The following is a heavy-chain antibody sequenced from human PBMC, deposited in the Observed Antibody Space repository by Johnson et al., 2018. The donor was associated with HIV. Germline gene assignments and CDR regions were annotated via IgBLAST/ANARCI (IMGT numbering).Heavy chain of an antibody. CDR3: AREAYCSGGSCYDAFDI. CDR1: GFTVSSNY. CDR2: IYSGGST. V-gene: IGHV3-66*01. Sequence: VQLVESGGGLVQPGGSLRLSCAASGFTVSSNYMSWVRQATGKGLEWVSVIYSGGSTYYADSVKGRFTISRDNSKNTLYLQMNSLRAEDTAVYYCAREAYCSGGSCYDAFDIWGQGTMVTVSS. J-gene: IGHJ3*02. D-gene: IGHD2-15*01.